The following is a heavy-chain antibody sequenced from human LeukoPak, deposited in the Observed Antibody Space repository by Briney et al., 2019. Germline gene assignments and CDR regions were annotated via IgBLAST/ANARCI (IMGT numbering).Heavy chain of an antibody. CDR2: INQDGSEK. CDR3: AKVGSSTSWDV. V-gene: IGHV3-7*01. D-gene: IGHD2-2*01. J-gene: IGHJ4*02. Sequence: PGGSLRLSCAASGFTFSSYWMSWVRQAPGKGLEWVANINQDGSEKYYVDSVKGRFTISRDNAKNSLYLQMNSLRAEDTAVYYCAKVGSSTSWDVWGQGTLVTVSS. CDR1: GFTFSSYW.